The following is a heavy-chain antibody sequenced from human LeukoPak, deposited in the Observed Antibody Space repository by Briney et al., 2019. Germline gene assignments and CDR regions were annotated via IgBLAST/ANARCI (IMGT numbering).Heavy chain of an antibody. J-gene: IGHJ4*02. Sequence: GESLKISCQGFGYSFSNCWITWMRQLPGKGLEWMGRIDPRDSQTNYSPSFQGHITISSDSSITTAYLEWSSLTVSDTATYYCARYGSGPDSRGQGTLVIVSS. D-gene: IGHD3-10*01. V-gene: IGHV5-10-1*01. CDR3: ARYGSGPDS. CDR2: IDPRDSQT. CDR1: GYSFSNCW.